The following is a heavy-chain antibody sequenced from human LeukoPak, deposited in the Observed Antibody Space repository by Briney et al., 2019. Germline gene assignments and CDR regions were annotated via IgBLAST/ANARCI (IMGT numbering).Heavy chain of an antibody. D-gene: IGHD3-3*01. Sequence: GGSLRLSCAASGFTFSNYAVNWIRQAPGKGLKWVSVISGSGSSIYYTDSVKGRFTISRDNSKNTLYLQMNSLRAEDTAVYYCAMGATSWSGYSFPKIFQHWGRGTLVTVAS. CDR1: GFTFSNYA. V-gene: IGHV3-23*01. J-gene: IGHJ1*01. CDR3: AMGATSWSGYSFPKIFQH. CDR2: ISGSGSSI.